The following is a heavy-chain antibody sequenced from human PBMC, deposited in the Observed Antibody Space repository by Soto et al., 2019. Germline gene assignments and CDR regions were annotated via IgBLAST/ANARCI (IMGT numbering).Heavy chain of an antibody. CDR3: ARDLGVYDILTGYYGYYYYMDV. J-gene: IGHJ6*03. CDR2: IYSGGST. Sequence: GGSLRLSCAASGFTVSSNYMSWVRQAPGKGLEWVSVIYSGGSTYYADSVKGRFTISRDNSKNTLYLQMNSLRAEDTAVYYCARDLGVYDILTGYYGYYYYMDVWGKGTTVTVSS. CDR1: GFTVSSNY. V-gene: IGHV3-66*01. D-gene: IGHD3-9*01.